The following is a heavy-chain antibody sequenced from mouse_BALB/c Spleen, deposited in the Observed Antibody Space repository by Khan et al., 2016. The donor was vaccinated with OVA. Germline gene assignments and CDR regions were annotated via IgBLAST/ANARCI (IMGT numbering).Heavy chain of an antibody. CDR2: ISYSGNT. Sequence: EVQLQESGPGLVKPPQSLSLTCTVTGYSIPSDYAWNWIRQFPGNKLEWMGFISYSGNTNYNPSLKSRISITRDTSKNQFFLQLNSVTSEDTATYYCARVYGGDFDYWGQGTTLTVSS. CDR3: ARVYGGDFDY. J-gene: IGHJ2*01. D-gene: IGHD1-1*01. CDR1: GYSIPSDYA. V-gene: IGHV3-2*02.